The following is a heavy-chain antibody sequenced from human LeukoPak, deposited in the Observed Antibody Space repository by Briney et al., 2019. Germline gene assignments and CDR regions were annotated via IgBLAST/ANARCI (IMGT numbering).Heavy chain of an antibody. V-gene: IGHV1-69*05. Sequence: SVKVSCKASGGTFSSYAISWVRQAPGQGLEWMGRIIPIFGTANYAQKFQGRVTITTDESTSTAYMELSSLRSEDTAVYYCATELDRGNAFDIWGQGTMVTVSS. CDR1: GGTFSSYA. CDR3: ATELDRGNAFDI. D-gene: IGHD6-13*01. CDR2: IIPIFGTA. J-gene: IGHJ3*02.